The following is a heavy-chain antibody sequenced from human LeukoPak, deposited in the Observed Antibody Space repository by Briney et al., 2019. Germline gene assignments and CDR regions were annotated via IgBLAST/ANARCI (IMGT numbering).Heavy chain of an antibody. CDR3: AKASSRSNYYYGLDV. V-gene: IGHV3-30*18. CDR2: ISYDGANK. J-gene: IGHJ6*02. CDR1: VFPFSSYV. Sequence: GRSLRLSCAASVFPFSSYVMHGVRQAPAKGLDWVAFISYDGANKYYADSVKGRFTISRDNSKNTLYLQMNSMRGDDTGMYFCAKASSRSNYYYGLDVWGQGTTVTVS. D-gene: IGHD6-13*01.